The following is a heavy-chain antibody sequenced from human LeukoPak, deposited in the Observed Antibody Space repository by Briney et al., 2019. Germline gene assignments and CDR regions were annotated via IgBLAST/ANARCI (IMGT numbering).Heavy chain of an antibody. CDR3: GRALGSPLDY. CDR2: INSDGSST. D-gene: IGHD1-26*01. J-gene: IGHJ4*02. CDR1: GFSFSSDW. Sequence: PGGPLRLSCAASGFSFSSDWMHWVRQVPGEGLVWVSRINSDGSSTAYADSVEGRFTISRDNAKNTLYLQMKSLRVEDTAVYYCGRALGSPLDYWGQGTLVTVSS. V-gene: IGHV3-74*01.